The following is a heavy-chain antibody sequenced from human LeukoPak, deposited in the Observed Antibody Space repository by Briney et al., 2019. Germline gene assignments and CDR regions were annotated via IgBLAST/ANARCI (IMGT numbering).Heavy chain of an antibody. Sequence: PSETLSLTCTVSGGSISSSSYYWGWIRQPPGKGLEWIGSIYYSGSTYYNPSLKSRVTISVDTSKNQFSLKLSSVTAADTAVYYCARSGWNNGKAYFQAWGQGSLVIVS. V-gene: IGHV4-39*07. CDR2: IYYSGST. D-gene: IGHD2-21*01. J-gene: IGHJ1*01. CDR3: ARSGWNNGKAYFQA. CDR1: GGSISSSSYY.